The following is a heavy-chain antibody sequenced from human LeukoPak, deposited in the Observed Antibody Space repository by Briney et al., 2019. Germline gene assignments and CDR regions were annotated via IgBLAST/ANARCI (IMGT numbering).Heavy chain of an antibody. CDR3: ARDYYDSSGYFDAFDI. V-gene: IGHV4-31*03. Sequence: SETLSLTCTVSGGSISSGGYYWSWIRQHPGKGLEWIGYIYCSGSTYYNPSLKSRVTISVDTSKNQFSLKLSSVTAADTAVYYCARDYYDSSGYFDAFDIWGQGTMVTVSS. J-gene: IGHJ3*02. D-gene: IGHD3-22*01. CDR2: IYCSGST. CDR1: GGSISSGGYY.